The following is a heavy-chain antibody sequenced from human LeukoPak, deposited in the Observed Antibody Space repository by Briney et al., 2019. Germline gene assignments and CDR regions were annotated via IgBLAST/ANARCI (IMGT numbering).Heavy chain of an antibody. CDR1: GFTFSSYA. CDR2: ISGSGGST. Sequence: GGSLRLSCAASGFTFSSYAVSWVRQAPGKGLEWVSAISGSGGSTYYADSVKGRFTISRDNSKNTLYLQMNSLRAEDTAVYYRAKLPTGTGVDYWGQGTLVTVSS. CDR3: AKLPTGTGVDY. J-gene: IGHJ4*02. V-gene: IGHV3-23*01. D-gene: IGHD3-9*01.